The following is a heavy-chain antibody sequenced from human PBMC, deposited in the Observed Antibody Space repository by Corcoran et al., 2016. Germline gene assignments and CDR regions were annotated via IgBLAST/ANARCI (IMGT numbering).Heavy chain of an antibody. CDR1: GFTFSSYG. J-gene: IGHJ4*02. CDR2: ISYDGSNK. Sequence: QVQLVESGGGVVQPGRSLRLSCAASGFTFSSYGMHWVRQAPGKGLEWVAVISYDGSNKYYADSVKGRFTISRDNSKNTLYLQMNSLRAEDTGVYYCAKRSGYVGDFDYWGQGTLVTVSA. D-gene: IGHD5-12*01. CDR3: AKRSGYVGDFDY. V-gene: IGHV3-30*18.